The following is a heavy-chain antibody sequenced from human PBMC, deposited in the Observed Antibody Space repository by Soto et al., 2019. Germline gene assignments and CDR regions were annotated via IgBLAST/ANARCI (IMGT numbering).Heavy chain of an antibody. CDR1: GFTFSSYS. D-gene: IGHD3-10*01. Sequence: EVQLVESGGGLVQPGGSLRLSCAASGFTFSSYSMNWVRQAPGKGLEWVSYINSISSTIFYADSVKGRFTISRDNAKNLLYLQLNSLRDEDVAVYYCARDLYYYGSGSGYFDYWGQGPLVTVSS. CDR2: INSISSTI. V-gene: IGHV3-48*02. J-gene: IGHJ4*02. CDR3: ARDLYYYGSGSGYFDY.